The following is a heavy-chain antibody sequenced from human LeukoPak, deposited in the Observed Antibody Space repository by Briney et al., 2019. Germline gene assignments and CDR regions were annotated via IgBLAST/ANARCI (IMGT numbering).Heavy chain of an antibody. CDR2: ISSSGSTI. CDR3: ARGSRNSGSTHDFDY. D-gene: IGHD3-10*01. Sequence: GSLRLSCAASGFTFSSYEMNWVRQAPGKGLEWVSYISSSGSTIYYADSVKGRITISRDNARKSLYLQMNSLRAEDTAVYYCARGSRNSGSTHDFDYWGQGTLVTVSS. V-gene: IGHV3-48*03. CDR1: GFTFSSYE. J-gene: IGHJ4*02.